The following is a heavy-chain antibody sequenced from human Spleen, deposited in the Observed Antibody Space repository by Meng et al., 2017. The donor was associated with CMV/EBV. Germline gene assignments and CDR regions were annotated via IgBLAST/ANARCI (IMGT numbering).Heavy chain of an antibody. CDR2: ISGSGGST. V-gene: IGHV3-23*01. J-gene: IGHJ4*02. Sequence: GESLKISCAASGFTFSNYAMSWVRQAPGKGLEWVSAISGSGGSTSYAASVKGRFTISRDNSKNTLYLQMNSLRADDTAVYYCAKDLPPTLVVVVPAGFDYWGQGTLVTVSS. D-gene: IGHD2-2*01. CDR3: AKDLPPTLVVVVPAGFDY. CDR1: GFTFSNYA.